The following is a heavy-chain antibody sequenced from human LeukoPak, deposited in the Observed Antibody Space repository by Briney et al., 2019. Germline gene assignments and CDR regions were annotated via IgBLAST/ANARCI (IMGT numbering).Heavy chain of an antibody. D-gene: IGHD7-27*01. CDR1: VYTFTSYY. J-gene: IGHJ3*02. CDR2: INPSGGST. CDR3: ARAPRTGDYAFDI. Sequence: ASVKVSCTASVYTFTSYYMHWVRQAPGQGLEWTGIINPSGGSTTYAQKFQGRVTVTRDTSTSTVYMELSSLRSEDTAVYYCARAPRTGDYAFDIWGQGTMVTVSS. V-gene: IGHV1-46*01.